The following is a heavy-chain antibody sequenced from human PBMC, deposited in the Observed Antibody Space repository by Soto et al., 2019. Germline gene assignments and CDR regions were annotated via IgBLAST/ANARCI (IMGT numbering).Heavy chain of an antibody. D-gene: IGHD3-22*01. CDR3: AKDHGLLVVITLFDY. Sequence: GGSLRLSCAASGFTFSSYAMSWVRQAPGKGLEWVSAISGSGGSTYYADSVKGRFTISRDNSKNTLYLQMNSLRAEDTAVYYCAKDHGLLVVITLFDYWGQGAVGTVSS. V-gene: IGHV3-23*01. J-gene: IGHJ4*02. CDR2: ISGSGGST. CDR1: GFTFSSYA.